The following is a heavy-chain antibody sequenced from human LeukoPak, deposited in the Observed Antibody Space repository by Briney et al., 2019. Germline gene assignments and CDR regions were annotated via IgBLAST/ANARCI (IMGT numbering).Heavy chain of an antibody. D-gene: IGHD2-15*01. CDR1: GGSISSYY. Sequence: SETLSLTCTVSGGSISSYYWSWIRQPPGKGLEWIGYIYYSGSTNYNPSLKSRVTISVDMSKNQFSLKLNSVTAADTAVYYCARTGFCSGDSCRIETFDYWGQGTLVTVSS. J-gene: IGHJ4*02. CDR3: ARTGFCSGDSCRIETFDY. V-gene: IGHV4-59*01. CDR2: IYYSGST.